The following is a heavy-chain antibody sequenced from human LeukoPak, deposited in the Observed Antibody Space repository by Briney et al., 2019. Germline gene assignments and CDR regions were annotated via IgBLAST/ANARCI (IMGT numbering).Heavy chain of an antibody. J-gene: IGHJ5*01. CDR1: GFTLANHV. D-gene: IGHD6-19*01. V-gene: IGHV3-23*01. CDR2: LSTGGSNT. Sequence: GGSLRLSCAASGFTLANHVMSWVRQAPGKGLEWVSSLSTGGSNTYYADPVQGRFTVSRDNFKNALYLQMNSLRAEDTAVYYCAKVPTTIAVNEAWFDSWGQGTLVTVSS. CDR3: AKVPTTIAVNEAWFDS.